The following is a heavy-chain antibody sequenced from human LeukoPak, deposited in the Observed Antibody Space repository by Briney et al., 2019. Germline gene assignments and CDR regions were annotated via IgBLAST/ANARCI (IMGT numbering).Heavy chain of an antibody. J-gene: IGHJ6*02. CDR1: GGTFSSYA. Sequence: SVTVSCKASGGTFSSYAISWVRQAPGQGLEWMGGIIPIFGTANYAQKFQGRVTITADESTSTAYMELSSLRSEDTAVYYCARDLSRGEDGYNHYGMDVWGQGTTVTVSS. D-gene: IGHD3-16*01. CDR2: IIPIFGTA. CDR3: ARDLSRGEDGYNHYGMDV. V-gene: IGHV1-69*13.